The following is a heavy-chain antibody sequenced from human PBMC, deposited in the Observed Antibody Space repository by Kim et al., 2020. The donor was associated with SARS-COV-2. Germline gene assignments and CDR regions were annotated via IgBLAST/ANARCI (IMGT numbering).Heavy chain of an antibody. CDR2: IYYSGST. CDR1: GGSISSGGYY. D-gene: IGHD3-22*01. V-gene: IGHV4-31*03. Sequence: SETLSLTCTVSGGSISSGGYYWSWIRQHPGKGLEWIGYIYYSGSTYYNPSLKSRVTISVDTSKNQFSLKLSSVTAADTAVYYCARGQGLITMIVVVVGAFASWGQGTLLSVSS. CDR3: ARGQGLITMIVVVVGAFAS. J-gene: IGHJ4*02.